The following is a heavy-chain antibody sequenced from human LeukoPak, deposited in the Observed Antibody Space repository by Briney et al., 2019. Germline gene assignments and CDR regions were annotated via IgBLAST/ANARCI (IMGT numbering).Heavy chain of an antibody. V-gene: IGHV1-2*02. CDR3: ARDVGQVVRGANLWFDP. CDR2: INPNSGDT. CDR1: GYTFTNYH. J-gene: IGHJ5*02. Sequence: ASVKVSCKASGYTFTNYHMNWVRQAPGQGLEWMGWINPNSGDTNYAQKFQGRVTMTRDTSISTAYMELTRLRSDDTAVYYCARDVGQVVRGANLWFDPWGQGTLVTVSS. D-gene: IGHD3-10*01.